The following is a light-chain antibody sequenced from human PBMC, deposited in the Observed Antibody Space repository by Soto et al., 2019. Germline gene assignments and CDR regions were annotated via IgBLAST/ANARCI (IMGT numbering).Light chain of an antibody. CDR2: DTT. CDR1: TGAVTNGHY. V-gene: IGLV7-46*01. Sequence: VTQEHSLTVSTVGTVAITYCSSTGAVTNGHYPYWFQQKPGQAPRTLIYDTTNRHSWTPARFSGSLLGGKAALTLSGAQPEDEAEYYCLLSYNGPYVFGTGTKVTVL. CDR3: LLSYNGPYV. J-gene: IGLJ1*01.